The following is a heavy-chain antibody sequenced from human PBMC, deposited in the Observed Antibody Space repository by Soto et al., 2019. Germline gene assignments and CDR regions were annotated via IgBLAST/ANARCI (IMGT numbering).Heavy chain of an antibody. J-gene: IGHJ6*03. V-gene: IGHV4-34*01. CDR2: INHSGST. CDR1: GGSFSGYY. CDR3: ARDSYYYGSGSYYSGRYMDV. D-gene: IGHD3-10*01. Sequence: PSETLSLTCAVYGGSFSGYYWSRIRQPPGKGLEWIGEINHSGSTNYNPSLKSRVTISVDTSKNQFSLKLSSVTAADTAVYYCARDSYYYGSGSYYSGRYMDVWGKGTTVTVSS.